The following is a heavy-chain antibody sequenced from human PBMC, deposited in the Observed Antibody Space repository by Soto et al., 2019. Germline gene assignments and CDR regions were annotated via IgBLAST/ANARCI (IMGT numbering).Heavy chain of an antibody. D-gene: IGHD4-17*01. CDR2: INPSGGST. V-gene: IGHV1-46*01. CDR1: GYTFTSYY. CDR3: ARATTVTRGDAFDI. Sequence: ASLKVYCKSSGYTFTSYYMHWVRQAPGQGLEWMGIINPSGGSTSYAQKFQGRVTMTSDASTSTVYMELSSLRSEDTAVYYCARATTVTRGDAFDIWGQGTMVTVSS. J-gene: IGHJ3*02.